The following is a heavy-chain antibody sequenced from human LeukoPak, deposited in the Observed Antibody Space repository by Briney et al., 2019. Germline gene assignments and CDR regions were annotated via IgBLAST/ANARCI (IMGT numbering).Heavy chain of an antibody. CDR2: ISAYNGDT. CDR1: GYTFTSYG. D-gene: IGHD6-13*01. CDR3: ARRVEQQLAERPRTNWFDP. J-gene: IGHJ5*02. V-gene: IGHV1-18*01. Sequence: ASVKVSCKASGYTFTSYGISWVRQAPGQGLEWMGWISAYNGDTNYAQKLQGRVTMTTDTSTSTAYMELRSLRSDDTAVYYCARRVEQQLAERPRTNWFDPWGQGTLVTVSS.